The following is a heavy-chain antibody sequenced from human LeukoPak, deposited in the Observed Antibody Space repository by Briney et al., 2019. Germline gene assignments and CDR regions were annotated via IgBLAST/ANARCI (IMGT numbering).Heavy chain of an antibody. V-gene: IGHV1-69*04. CDR1: GGIFNSYA. Sequence: ASVKVSCKASGGIFNSYAISWVRQAPGQGLEWMGRIIPIHGTANYAQKFQGRVTITADKSTSTAYMELSSLRSEDTAVYYCARAPDGGAFDIWGQGTMVTVSS. D-gene: IGHD3-16*01. CDR3: ARAPDGGAFDI. CDR2: IIPIHGTA. J-gene: IGHJ3*02.